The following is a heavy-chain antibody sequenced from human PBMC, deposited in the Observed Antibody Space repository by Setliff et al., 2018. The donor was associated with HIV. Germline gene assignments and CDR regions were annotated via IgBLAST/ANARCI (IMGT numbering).Heavy chain of an antibody. D-gene: IGHD1-20*01. CDR1: GYTFTSYY. CDR3: AREARYQDRYYYYMDV. CDR2: INPSGGST. J-gene: IGHJ6*03. V-gene: IGHV1-46*03. Sequence: SVNVSCKASGYTFTSYYLHWVRQAPGQGLEWMGIINPSGGSTTYAQKFQGRVTMTRDTSASTVYMELSSLRSEDTAVYYCAREARYQDRYYYYMDVWGKGTTVTVSS.